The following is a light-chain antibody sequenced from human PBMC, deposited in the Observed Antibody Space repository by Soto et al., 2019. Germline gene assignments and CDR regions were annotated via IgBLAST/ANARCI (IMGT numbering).Light chain of an antibody. CDR2: DAS. J-gene: IGKJ4*01. V-gene: IGKV1-5*01. CDR3: QQHKSYPVT. CDR1: QSVNKW. Sequence: DIQMTQSPSTLSASVGDRVTITCRASQSVNKWLAWFQQKPGKVPKLLIFDASTLQTGVPSRFSGSGSGTEFTLTISSLQPDDSGSYYCQQHKSYPVTFGGGTKVDIK.